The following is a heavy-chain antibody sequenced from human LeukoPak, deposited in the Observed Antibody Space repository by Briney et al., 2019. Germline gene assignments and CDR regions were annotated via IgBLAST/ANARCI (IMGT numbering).Heavy chain of an antibody. Sequence: ASVKVSCKAFGYTFTGYYMHWVRQAPGQGLEWMGWINPNSGGTNYALKFQGRVTMTRDTSISTAYMELSRLRSDDTAVYYCARDRVRIAAAGTGWFAPWGQGTLVTVSA. V-gene: IGHV1-2*02. CDR3: ARDRVRIAAAGTGWFAP. D-gene: IGHD6-13*01. J-gene: IGHJ5*02. CDR1: GYTFTGYY. CDR2: INPNSGGT.